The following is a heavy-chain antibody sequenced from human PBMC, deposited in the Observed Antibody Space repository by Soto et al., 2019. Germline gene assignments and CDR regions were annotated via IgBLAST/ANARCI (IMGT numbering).Heavy chain of an antibody. Sequence: GGSLRLSCAASGVNVGSHYMVWVRQAPGKGLEWVSVIFSEGGTSYADSVKGRFTISRDNVKNTLFLQMNSLRVDDTAVYYCATHSCGYWGQGTLVTVSS. D-gene: IGHD2-21*01. J-gene: IGHJ4*02. CDR3: ATHSCGY. V-gene: IGHV3-53*01. CDR1: GVNVGSHY. CDR2: IFSEGGT.